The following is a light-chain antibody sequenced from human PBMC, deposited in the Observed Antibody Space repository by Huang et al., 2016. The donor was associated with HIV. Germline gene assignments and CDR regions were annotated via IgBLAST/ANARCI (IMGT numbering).Light chain of an antibody. V-gene: IGKV3-15*01. J-gene: IGKJ2*01. Sequence: EIVMTQSPATLSVSPGERATLSCRASQSVSSNLAWYQQKPGQAPSLIIYGASTRATGIPARFSGSGSGTEFTLTISSLQSEDFAVYYCQQYNNWLGTFGQGTKLEIK. CDR3: QQYNNWLGT. CDR1: QSVSSN. CDR2: GAS.